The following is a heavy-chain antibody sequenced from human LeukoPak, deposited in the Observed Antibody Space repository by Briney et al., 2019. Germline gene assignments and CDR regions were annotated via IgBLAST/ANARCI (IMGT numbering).Heavy chain of an antibody. V-gene: IGHV3-23*01. CDR3: ANGDYYGSGSYYSPFDY. CDR2: ISGSGGST. CDR1: GFTFSSYA. D-gene: IGHD3-10*01. J-gene: IGHJ4*02. Sequence: GGSLRLSCAASGFTFSSYAMSWVRQAPGKGLEWVSAISGSGGSTYYADSVKGRFTISRDNSKNTLYLQMNSLRAEDTAVYYCANGDYYGSGSYYSPFDYWGQGTLVTVSS.